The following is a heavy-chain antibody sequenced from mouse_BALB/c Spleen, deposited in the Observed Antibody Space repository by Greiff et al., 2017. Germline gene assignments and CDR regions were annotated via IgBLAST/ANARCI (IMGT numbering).Heavy chain of an antibody. CDR2: IWAGGST. J-gene: IGHJ2*01. D-gene: IGHD1-2*01. V-gene: IGHV2-9*02. Sequence: VKVVESGPGLVAPSQSLSITCTVTGFSLTSYGVNWVRQHPGKGLAWLGVIWAGGSTNYNSALMSRLSISKDNSKSQVFLKMNSLQTDDTAMYYSARDPSTRSLLGFDYWGQGTTLTDSS. CDR3: ARDPSTRSLLGFDY. CDR1: GFSLTSYG.